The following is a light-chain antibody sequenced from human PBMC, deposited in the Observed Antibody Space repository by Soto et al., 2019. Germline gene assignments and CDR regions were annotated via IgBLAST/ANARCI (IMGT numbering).Light chain of an antibody. CDR3: QQTYSTPYT. J-gene: IGKJ2*01. CDR1: QSISSY. CDR2: AAS. Sequence: DIQMTHSPSSLSASVGDRVTITCRASQSISSYLNWYQQKPGKAPKFLIYAASSLQSGIPSRFSGSGSGTDFTLTISSLQPEDSATYYCQQTYSTPYTFGQGTKMEIK. V-gene: IGKV1-39*01.